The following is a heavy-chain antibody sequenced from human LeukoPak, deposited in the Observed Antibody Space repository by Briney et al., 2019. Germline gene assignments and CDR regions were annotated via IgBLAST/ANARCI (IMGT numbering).Heavy chain of an antibody. CDR2: INHSGST. J-gene: IGHJ4*02. D-gene: IGHD3-10*01. CDR1: GGSFSGYY. V-gene: IGHV4-34*01. Sequence: PSETLSLTCAVYGGSFSGYYWSWIRQPPGKGLEWIGEINHSGSTNYNPSLKSRVTISVDTSKNQFSLKLSSVTAADTAVYYCAVDYYGSGSYYKLRSFWGQGTLVTVSS. CDR3: AVDYYGSGSYYKLRSF.